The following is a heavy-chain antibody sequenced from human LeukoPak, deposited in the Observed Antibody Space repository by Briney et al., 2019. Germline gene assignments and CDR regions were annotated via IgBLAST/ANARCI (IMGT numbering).Heavy chain of an antibody. CDR3: ASSGRYDIPRFDP. J-gene: IGHJ5*02. D-gene: IGHD3-10*01. V-gene: IGHV3-21*01. CDR2: ISSSSSYI. Sequence: GGSLRLSCAASGFTFSSYSMNWVRQAPGKGLEWVSSISSSSSYIYYADSVKGRFTISRDNAKNSLYLQMNSLRAEDTAVYFCASSGRYDIPRFDPWGQGTLVTVST. CDR1: GFTFSSYS.